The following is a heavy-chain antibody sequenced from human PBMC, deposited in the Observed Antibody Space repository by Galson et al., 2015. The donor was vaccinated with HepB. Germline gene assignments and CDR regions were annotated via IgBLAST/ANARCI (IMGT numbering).Heavy chain of an antibody. V-gene: IGHV1-18*01. Sequence: SVKVSCKASGYTFTSYGISWVRQAPGQGLEWMGWISAYNGNTNYAQKLQGRVTMTTDTSTSTAYMELRSLRSDDTAVYYCARDTIFGVDEFYYYYMDVWGKGTTVTVSS. J-gene: IGHJ6*03. CDR1: GYTFTSYG. CDR3: ARDTIFGVDEFYYYYMDV. D-gene: IGHD3-3*01. CDR2: ISAYNGNT.